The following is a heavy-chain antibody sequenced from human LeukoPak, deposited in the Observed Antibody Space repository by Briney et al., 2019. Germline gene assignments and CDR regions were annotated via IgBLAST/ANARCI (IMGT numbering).Heavy chain of an antibody. V-gene: IGHV3-21*01. CDR1: GFTFSTDS. Sequence: GGSLRLSCAASGFTFSTDSMNWVRQAPGKGLEWVSSISSSSNYIYYADSVKGRFSISRDDAKNSLFLQMNGLRAEDTAVYYCARDMTTATTCYLQHWGQGTLVTVSS. CDR3: ARDMTTATTCYLQH. D-gene: IGHD4-17*01. CDR2: ISSSSNYI. J-gene: IGHJ1*01.